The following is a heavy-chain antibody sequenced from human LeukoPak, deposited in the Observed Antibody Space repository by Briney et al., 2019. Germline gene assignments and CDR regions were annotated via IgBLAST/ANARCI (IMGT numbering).Heavy chain of an antibody. CDR2: IYHSGST. J-gene: IGHJ4*02. D-gene: IGHD3-16*02. CDR1: GGSISSDGYS. V-gene: IGHV4-30-2*01. Sequence: SQTLSLTCAVSGGSISSDGYSWSWIRQPPGKGLEWIGYIYHSGSTYYNPSLKSRVTISVDRSKNQFSLKLSSVTAADTAVYYCARGSDYVWGSYRPSLHFDYWGQGTLVTVSS. CDR3: ARGSDYVWGSYRPSLHFDY.